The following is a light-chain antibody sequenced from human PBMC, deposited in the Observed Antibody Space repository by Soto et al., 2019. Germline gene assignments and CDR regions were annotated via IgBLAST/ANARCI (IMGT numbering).Light chain of an antibody. CDR1: SSNIGSNY. Sequence: QSVLTQPPSASGTPGQRVTISCSGSSSNIGSNYVYWYQQLPGTAPQLLIYRNNLRPSGVPDRFSGAKSGTSASLAISGLRSADEADYYCAAWDDSLSGWVFGGGTKLTVL. V-gene: IGLV1-47*01. CDR3: AAWDDSLSGWV. J-gene: IGLJ3*02. CDR2: RNN.